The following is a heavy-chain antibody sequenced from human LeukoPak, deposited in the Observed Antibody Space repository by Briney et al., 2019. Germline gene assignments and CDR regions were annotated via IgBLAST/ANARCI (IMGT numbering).Heavy chain of an antibody. CDR3: ARVGHSGTYYAT. Sequence: PGGSLRLSCAASGFTFSHYEMNWVRQAPGKGLEWVSYISSTSTIYYAASVKGRFTISRDNAKNSLYLQMNSLRAEDTAVYYCARVGHSGTYYATWGQGTLVTVSS. CDR2: ISSTSTI. V-gene: IGHV3-48*03. J-gene: IGHJ4*02. D-gene: IGHD1-26*01. CDR1: GFTFSHYE.